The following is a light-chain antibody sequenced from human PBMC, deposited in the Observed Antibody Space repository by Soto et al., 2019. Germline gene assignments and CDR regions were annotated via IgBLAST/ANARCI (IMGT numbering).Light chain of an antibody. J-gene: IGLJ2*01. CDR2: DVS. V-gene: IGLV2-14*03. CDR3: SSFTSSSTVV. CDR1: SSDVGAYNY. Sequence: QSVLTQPPSVYGSPGQSITISCTGTSSDVGAYNYVSWYQQHPGKAPKLMLYDVSSRPSGVSHRFSASKSGNTASLTISGLQAEDEADYYCSSFTSSSTVVFGGGTKLTVL.